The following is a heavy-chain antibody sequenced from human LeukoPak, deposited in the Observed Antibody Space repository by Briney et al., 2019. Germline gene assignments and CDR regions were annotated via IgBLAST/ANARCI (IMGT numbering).Heavy chain of an antibody. CDR2: INPSGGST. CDR1: GYTFTSYY. Sequence: ASVKVSCKASGYTFTSYYMHWVRQAPGQGLEWMGIINPSGGSTSYAQKFQGRVTMTRDTSTSTVYMELSSLRSEDTAVYYCAREGYGSGLSEYFQHWGQGTLVTVSS. V-gene: IGHV1-46*01. D-gene: IGHD3-10*01. CDR3: AREGYGSGLSEYFQH. J-gene: IGHJ1*01.